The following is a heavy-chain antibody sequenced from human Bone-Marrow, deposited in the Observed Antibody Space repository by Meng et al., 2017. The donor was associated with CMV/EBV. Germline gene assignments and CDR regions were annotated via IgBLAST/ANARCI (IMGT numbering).Heavy chain of an antibody. J-gene: IGHJ6*02. V-gene: IGHV3-7*01. CDR2: IKQDGSEK. Sequence: GESLKISCAASGFTFRDYTMNWVRQSPGKGLEWVANIKQDGSEKYYVDSVKGRFTISRDNAKNSLYLQMNSLRAEDTAVYYCAREGAGYCSSTSCYVTYYYYGMDVWGQGTTVTVSS. CDR1: GFTFRDYT. CDR3: AREGAGYCSSTSCYVTYYYYGMDV. D-gene: IGHD2-2*01.